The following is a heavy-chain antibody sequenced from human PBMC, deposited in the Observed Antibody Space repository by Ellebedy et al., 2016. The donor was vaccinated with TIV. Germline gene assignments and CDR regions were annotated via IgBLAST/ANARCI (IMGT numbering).Heavy chain of an antibody. CDR1: GFTFSSYA. Sequence: PGGSLRLSCAASGFTFSSYAMTWVRQAPGKGLEWVSSISGWGERTYYADSVKGRFTISRDNSKNSLYLQMNSLRAEDTAVYYCARRPYSGYEVIDYWGQGTLVTVSS. CDR2: ISGWGERT. J-gene: IGHJ4*02. V-gene: IGHV3-23*01. D-gene: IGHD5-12*01. CDR3: ARRPYSGYEVIDY.